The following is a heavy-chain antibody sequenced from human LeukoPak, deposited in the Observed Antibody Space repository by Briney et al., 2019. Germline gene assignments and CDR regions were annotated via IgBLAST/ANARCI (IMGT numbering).Heavy chain of an antibody. J-gene: IGHJ4*02. CDR1: GFTFSSHT. Sequence: GGSLRLSCAASGFTFSSHTMNWVRQAPGKGLEWVSSISSTSTSIYHADSVKGRFTISRDNTKNSLYLQMSSLRAEDTAVYYCVKITSVTGGDCWGQGTRLTVSS. D-gene: IGHD1-1*01. V-gene: IGHV3-21*01. CDR3: VKITSVTGGDC. CDR2: ISSTSTSI.